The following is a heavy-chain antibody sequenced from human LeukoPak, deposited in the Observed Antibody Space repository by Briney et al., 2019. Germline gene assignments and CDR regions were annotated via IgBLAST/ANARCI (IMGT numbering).Heavy chain of an antibody. D-gene: IGHD3-22*01. J-gene: IGHJ5*02. Sequence: SETLSLTCTVSGGSIGNYYWSWIRQAPGKGLEWIGYIHHSGSTNSNPSLKNRVTISVDTSKNQIFLRLRSVTAADTAVYYCARDTYHESGDYYEDYFDPWGQGTLVTVSS. CDR2: IHHSGST. CDR1: GGSIGNYY. CDR3: ARDTYHESGDYYEDYFDP. V-gene: IGHV4-59*01.